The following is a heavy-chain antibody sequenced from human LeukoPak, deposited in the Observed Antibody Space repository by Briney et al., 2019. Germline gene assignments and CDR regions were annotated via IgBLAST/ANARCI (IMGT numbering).Heavy chain of an antibody. Sequence: GGSLRLSCAASGFPFSSYAMSRVRQAPGKGLEWVSVISDSGGRTYSAASVKGRFTISRDNSKDTLYLQMNSLRAEDTAVYYCARTYCIGSSCPGVFDYWGQGTLVTVSS. J-gene: IGHJ4*02. D-gene: IGHD2-15*01. CDR3: ARTYCIGSSCPGVFDY. CDR1: GFPFSSYA. V-gene: IGHV3-23*01. CDR2: ISDSGGRT.